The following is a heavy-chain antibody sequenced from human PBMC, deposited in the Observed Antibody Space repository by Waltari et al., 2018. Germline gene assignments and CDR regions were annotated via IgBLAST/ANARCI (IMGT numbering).Heavy chain of an antibody. V-gene: IGHV1-18*01. Sequence: QAQLVQSGAEVQKSGAYVKVSCQASGYIFPSQGVTGVRQAPGQGLEWMGWINTFNHVANYAQKFQDRVTMTTDTSTSTVHMELRSLRSDDTAVYYCARLRNDYGGIDALDIWGQGTTVTVSS. CDR3: ARLRNDYGGIDALDI. CDR1: GYIFPSQG. J-gene: IGHJ3*02. CDR2: INTFNHVA. D-gene: IGHD4-17*01.